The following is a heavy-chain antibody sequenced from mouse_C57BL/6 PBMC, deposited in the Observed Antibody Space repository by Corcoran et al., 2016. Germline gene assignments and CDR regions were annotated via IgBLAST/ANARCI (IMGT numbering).Heavy chain of an antibody. J-gene: IGHJ2*01. CDR3: ARDYVSSYDFDY. D-gene: IGHD1-1*01. V-gene: IGHV1-81*01. Sequence: QVQLQQSGAELARPGASVKLSCKASGYTFTSYGISWVKQRTGQGLEWIGEIYPRSGNTYYNEKFKGKATLTADKSSSTAYMELRSLTSEDSAVYFCARDYVSSYDFDYWGQGTTLTVSS. CDR2: IYPRSGNT. CDR1: GYTFTSYG.